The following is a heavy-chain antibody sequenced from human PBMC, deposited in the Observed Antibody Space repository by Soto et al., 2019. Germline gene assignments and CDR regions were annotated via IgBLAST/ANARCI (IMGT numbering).Heavy chain of an antibody. V-gene: IGHV3-23*01. CDR3: AKRSQTKYYYGSGSGGVLVSWFDP. Sequence: GGSLRLSCAASGFTFSSYAMSWVRQAPGKGLEWVSAISGSGGSTYYADSVKGRFTISRDNSKNTLYLQMNSLRAEDTAVYYCAKRSQTKYYYGSGSGGVLVSWFDPWGQGTLVTVSS. D-gene: IGHD3-10*01. J-gene: IGHJ5*02. CDR1: GFTFSSYA. CDR2: ISGSGGST.